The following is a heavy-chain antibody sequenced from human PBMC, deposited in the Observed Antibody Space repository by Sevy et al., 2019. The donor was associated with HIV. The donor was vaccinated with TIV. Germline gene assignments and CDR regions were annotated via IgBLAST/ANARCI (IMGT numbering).Heavy chain of an antibody. Sequence: GGSLRLSCTASGFTFGDYAMSWFRQAPGKGLEWVGFIRSKAYGGTTEYAASVKGRFTISRDDSKSIAYLQMNSLRAEDTAVYYCAKAHADCSGGTCYTAHYYYDMDVWGRGATVTVSS. CDR1: GFTFGDYA. CDR2: IRSKAYGGTT. D-gene: IGHD2-15*01. J-gene: IGHJ6*02. CDR3: AKAHADCSGGTCYTAHYYYDMDV. V-gene: IGHV3-49*03.